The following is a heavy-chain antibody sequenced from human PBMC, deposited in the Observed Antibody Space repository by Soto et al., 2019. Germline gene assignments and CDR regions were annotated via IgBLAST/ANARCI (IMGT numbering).Heavy chain of an antibody. CDR1: GFTFDDYA. D-gene: IGHD2-2*02. Sequence: GGSLRLSCAASGFTFDDYAMHWVRQAPGKGLEWVSGISWNSGNIGYADSVKGRFTISRDNAKNSLYLQMNSLRAEDTALYYCAKESYCSSTSCYTGMDVWGQGTTVTVSS. J-gene: IGHJ6*02. CDR2: ISWNSGNI. V-gene: IGHV3-9*01. CDR3: AKESYCSSTSCYTGMDV.